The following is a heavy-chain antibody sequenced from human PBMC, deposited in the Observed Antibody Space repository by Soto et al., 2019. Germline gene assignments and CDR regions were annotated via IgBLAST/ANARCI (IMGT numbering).Heavy chain of an antibody. CDR3: ARVGVDCSSTSCYEGWFDP. V-gene: IGHV1-2*04. Sequence: ASVKVSCKASGYTFTGYYMHWVRQAPGQGLEWMGWINPNSGGTNYAQKFQGWVTMTRDTSISTAYMELSRLRSDDTAVYYCARVGVDCSSTSCYEGWFDPWGQGTLVTAPQ. CDR2: INPNSGGT. D-gene: IGHD2-2*01. J-gene: IGHJ5*02. CDR1: GYTFTGYY.